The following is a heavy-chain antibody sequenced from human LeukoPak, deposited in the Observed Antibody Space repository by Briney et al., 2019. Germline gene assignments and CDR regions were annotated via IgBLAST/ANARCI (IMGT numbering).Heavy chain of an antibody. CDR1: GYTFTSYG. V-gene: IGHV1-18*01. CDR2: ISTYDGST. J-gene: IGHJ4*02. D-gene: IGHD1-26*01. CDR3: ARDQPRRGPGNHDY. Sequence: ASVKVSCKASGYTFTSYGISWVRQAPGQGLEWMGWISTYDGSTNYAQKLRDRVTMMRDTSTSTAYMEPRSLRSDDTAVYYCARDQPRRGPGNHDYWGQGTLVTVSS.